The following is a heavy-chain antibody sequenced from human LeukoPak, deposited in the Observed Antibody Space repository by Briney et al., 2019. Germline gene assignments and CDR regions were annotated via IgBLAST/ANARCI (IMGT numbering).Heavy chain of an antibody. Sequence: SETLSLTCTVSGGSISSYYWSWIRQPAGKGLEWIGRIYTSGSTNYNPSLKSRVTMSVDTSKNQFSLKLSSVTAADTAVYYCARDRSTVTPDAFDIWGQGTMVTVSS. CDR1: GGSISSYY. J-gene: IGHJ3*02. V-gene: IGHV4-4*07. D-gene: IGHD4-11*01. CDR3: ARDRSTVTPDAFDI. CDR2: IYTSGST.